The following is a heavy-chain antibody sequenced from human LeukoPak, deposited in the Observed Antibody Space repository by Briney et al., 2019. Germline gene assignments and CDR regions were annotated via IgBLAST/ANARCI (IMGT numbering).Heavy chain of an antibody. CDR3: AREVYYDSSGYYYDY. CDR2: ISNNGGST. CDR1: GFTFSSYA. J-gene: IGHJ4*01. V-gene: IGHV3-64*01. D-gene: IGHD3-22*01. Sequence: GGSLRLSCAASGFTFSSYAMHWVRQAPGKGLEYVSAISNNGGSTYYANSVKGRFTISRDNSKNTLYLQMGSLRAEDMAVYYCAREVYYDSSGYYYDYWGHGTLVTVSS.